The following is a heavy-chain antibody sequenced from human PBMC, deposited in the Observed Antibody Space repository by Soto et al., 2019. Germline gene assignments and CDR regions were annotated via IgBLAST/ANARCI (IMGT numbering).Heavy chain of an antibody. D-gene: IGHD1-26*01. CDR2: ISSSSTI. CDR3: ARVRGGSYYYMDV. J-gene: IGHJ6*03. CDR1: GFTFSSYS. Sequence: GGSLRLSCAASGFTFSSYSMNRVRQAPGKGLEWVSYISSSSTIYYADSVKGRFTISRDNAKNSLYLQMNSLRDEDTAVYYCARVRGGSYYYMDVWGKGTTVTVSS. V-gene: IGHV3-48*02.